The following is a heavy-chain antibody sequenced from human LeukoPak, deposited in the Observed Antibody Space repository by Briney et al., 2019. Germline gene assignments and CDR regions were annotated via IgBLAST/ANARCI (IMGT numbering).Heavy chain of an antibody. V-gene: IGHV1-2*02. CDR2: IQPTSGVT. J-gene: IGHJ5*02. CDR3: ARDREISTSQAAFNWFHP. CDR1: GYTFTNYF. Sequence: ASVKVSCKASGYTFTNYFIHWVRQAPGQGLEWMGWIQPTSGVTDYAQTFQGRVTMTTDTSMNVAYMELRRLRSDDTAVYYCARDREISTSQAAFNWFHPWGQGTLVTVPS. D-gene: IGHD2/OR15-2a*01.